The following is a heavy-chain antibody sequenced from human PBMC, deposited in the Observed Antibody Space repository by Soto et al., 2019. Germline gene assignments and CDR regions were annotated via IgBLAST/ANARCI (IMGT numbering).Heavy chain of an antibody. CDR1: GFTFRNQD. CDR2: ISGRGGVT. V-gene: IGHV3-23*01. Sequence: EVQLLESGGGLVQPGGSLRLTCVGSGFTFRNQDMRWVRQAPGKGLEWVSGISGRGGVTYYADSVKGRFTISRDNSKNTLYLQMNNLRGNDTAVYYCAKDRQLRSYYESAGHYNDWGQGTLVTVSS. J-gene: IGHJ4*02. D-gene: IGHD3-22*01. CDR3: AKDRQLRSYYESAGHYND.